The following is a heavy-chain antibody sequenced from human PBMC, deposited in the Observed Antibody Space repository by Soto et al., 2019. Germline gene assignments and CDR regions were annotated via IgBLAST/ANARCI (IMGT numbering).Heavy chain of an antibody. V-gene: IGHV3-53*01. CDR1: GFTVSSNY. CDR2: IYSGGST. CDR3: ARAGCGGDCYRDAFDS. D-gene: IGHD2-21*02. Sequence: GSLRLSCAASGFTVSSNYMSWVRQAPGKGLEWVSVIYSGGSTYYADSVKGRFTISRDNSKNTLYLQMNSLRAEDTAVYYCARAGCGGDCYRDAFDSWGQGTMVTVSS. J-gene: IGHJ3*02.